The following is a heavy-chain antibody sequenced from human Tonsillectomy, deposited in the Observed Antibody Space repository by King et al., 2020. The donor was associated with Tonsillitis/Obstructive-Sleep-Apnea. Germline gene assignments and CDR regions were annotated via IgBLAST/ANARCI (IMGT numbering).Heavy chain of an antibody. CDR1: GFTVSSNY. D-gene: IGHD3-22*01. Sequence: VQLVESGGGLIQPGGSLRLSCAASGFTVSSNYMSWVRQAPGKGLEWVSVIYSGGSTYYADSVKGRFTISRDNSKNTLYLQMNSLGAEDTAVYYCASRPYYDSSGYFDAFAIWGQGTMVTVSS. V-gene: IGHV3-53*01. J-gene: IGHJ3*02. CDR3: ASRPYYDSSGYFDAFAI. CDR2: IYSGGST.